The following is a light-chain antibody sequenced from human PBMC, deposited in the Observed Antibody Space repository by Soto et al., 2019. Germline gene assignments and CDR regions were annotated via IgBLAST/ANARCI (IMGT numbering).Light chain of an antibody. J-gene: IGLJ3*02. CDR1: GSNVGASYD. V-gene: IGLV1-40*01. Sequence: QAVVTQPPSVSGAPGQTITMSCTESGSNVGASYDVHWYQVLPGAGPRLLIYKNNNRPSGVPDRFSGSKSGTSASLAITGLRAEDEADYYCQSYDNILSGPLFGGGTKVTVL. CDR2: KNN. CDR3: QSYDNILSGPL.